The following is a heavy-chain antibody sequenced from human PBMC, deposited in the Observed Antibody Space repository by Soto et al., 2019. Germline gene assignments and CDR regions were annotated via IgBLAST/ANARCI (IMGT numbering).Heavy chain of an antibody. D-gene: IGHD5-12*01. J-gene: IGHJ4*02. CDR3: AKDGAGVAYSGYDPAWSGY. CDR1: GFAFSSYA. CDR2: ISGSGGST. V-gene: IGHV3-23*01. Sequence: EVQLLESGGGLVQPGGSLRLSCAASGFAFSSYAMSWVRQAPGKGLEWVSAISGSGGSTYYADSVKGRFTISRDNSKNTLYLQMNSLRAEDTAVYYCAKDGAGVAYSGYDPAWSGYWGQGTLVTVSS.